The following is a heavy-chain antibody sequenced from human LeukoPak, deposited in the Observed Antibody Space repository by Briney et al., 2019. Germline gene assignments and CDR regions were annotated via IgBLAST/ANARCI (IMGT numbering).Heavy chain of an antibody. J-gene: IGHJ5*02. V-gene: IGHV1-18*01. CDR2: ISAYNGNT. Sequence: ASVKVSCKASGYTFTSYGISWVRQAPGQGLEWMGWISAYNGNTNYAQKLQGRVTMTTDTSTSTAYMELRSLRSDDTAVYYCARSSGGSCYGCHWFDPWGQGTLVTVPS. CDR1: GYTFTSYG. D-gene: IGHD2-15*01. CDR3: ARSSGGSCYGCHWFDP.